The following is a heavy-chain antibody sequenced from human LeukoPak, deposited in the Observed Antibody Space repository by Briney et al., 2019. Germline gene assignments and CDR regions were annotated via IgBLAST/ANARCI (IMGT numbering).Heavy chain of an antibody. D-gene: IGHD6-19*01. Sequence: GGSLRLSCTASGFTFSNYWMNWARQAPGKGLGWVAIINQDGSDTNYVDSVKGRFTISRDNAKNSLSLQMNGLRVEDTAFYYCVSNSGWFTGDHWGPGTLVSVSS. CDR2: INQDGSDT. CDR1: GFTFSNYW. J-gene: IGHJ4*02. CDR3: VSNSGWFTGDH. V-gene: IGHV3-7*01.